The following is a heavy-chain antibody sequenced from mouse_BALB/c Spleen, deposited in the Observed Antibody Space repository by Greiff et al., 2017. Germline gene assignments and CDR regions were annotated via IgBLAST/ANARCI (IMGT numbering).Heavy chain of an antibody. J-gene: IGHJ3*01. Sequence: EVMLVESGGGLVQPGGSLKLSCAASGFTFSSYAMSWVRQTPEKRLEWVASISSGGSTYYPDSVKGRFTISSDNARNILYLQMSSLRSEDTAMYYCARGGYYYGSSPFAYWGQGTLVTVSA. CDR3: ARGGYYYGSSPFAY. V-gene: IGHV5-6-5*01. CDR1: GFTFSSYA. D-gene: IGHD1-1*01. CDR2: ISSGGST.